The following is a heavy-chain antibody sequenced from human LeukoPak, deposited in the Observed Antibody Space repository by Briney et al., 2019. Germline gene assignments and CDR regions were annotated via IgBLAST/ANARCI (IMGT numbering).Heavy chain of an antibody. CDR2: IIPIFGTA. CDR1: GGTFSSYA. V-gene: IGHV1-69*05. Sequence: ASVKVSCKASGGTFSSYAISWVRQAPGQGLEWMGGIIPIFGTANYAQKFQGRVTITTDESTSTAYMELSSLRSEDTAVYYRAVPVRAPGWYYYYMDVWGKGTTVTVSS. D-gene: IGHD3-10*01. CDR3: AVPVRAPGWYYYYMDV. J-gene: IGHJ6*03.